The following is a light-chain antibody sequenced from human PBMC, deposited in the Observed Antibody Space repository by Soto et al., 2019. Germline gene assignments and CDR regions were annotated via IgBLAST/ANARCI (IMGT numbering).Light chain of an antibody. J-gene: IGKJ2*01. V-gene: IGKV3-20*01. CDR1: QSVSSSY. Sequence: EIVLTQSSGTLSLSPGERATLSCRASQSVSSSYLAWYQQKPGQAPRLLIYAASTRATGIPDRFSGSGSGTDFTLTISSLEPEDFAVYYCQQYDNSLYTFGQGTKLEIK. CDR3: QQYDNSLYT. CDR2: AAS.